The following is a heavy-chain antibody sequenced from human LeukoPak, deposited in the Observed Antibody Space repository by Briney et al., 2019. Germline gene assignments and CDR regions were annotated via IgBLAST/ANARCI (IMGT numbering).Heavy chain of an antibody. J-gene: IGHJ5*02. D-gene: IGHD3-3*01. Sequence: SETLSLTCAVYGGSFIGYYWSWIRQPPGKGLEWIGEINHSGSTNYNPSLKSRVTISVDTSKNQFSLKLSSVTAADTAVYYCARGPSTYYDFWSGYNWFDPWGQGTMVTVSS. CDR3: ARGPSTYYDFWSGYNWFDP. CDR1: GGSFIGYY. CDR2: INHSGST. V-gene: IGHV4-34*01.